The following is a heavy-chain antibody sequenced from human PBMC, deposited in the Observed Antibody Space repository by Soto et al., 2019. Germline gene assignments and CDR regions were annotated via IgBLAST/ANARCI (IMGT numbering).Heavy chain of an antibody. D-gene: IGHD2-21*02. CDR2: MNPNSGNT. Sequence: ASVKVSCKASGYTFTSYDINWVRQATGQGLEWMGWMNPNSGNTGYAQKFQGRVTMTRNTSISTAYMELSSLRSEDTAVYYCARGGWAPVLFPGQPLLYNWFDPWGQGTLVTVSS. CDR3: ARGGWAPVLFPGQPLLYNWFDP. CDR1: GYTFTSYD. J-gene: IGHJ5*02. V-gene: IGHV1-8*01.